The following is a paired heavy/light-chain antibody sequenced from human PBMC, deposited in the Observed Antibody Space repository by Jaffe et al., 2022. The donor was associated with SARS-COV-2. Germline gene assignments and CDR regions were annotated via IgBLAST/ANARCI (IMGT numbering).Heavy chain of an antibody. D-gene: IGHD2-15*01. CDR3: ARTPGYYYMDV. J-gene: IGHJ6*03. CDR1: GFIFSDYY. CDR2: ISGGSNSR. Sequence: QVQLVESGGGLVNPGGSLRLSCAASGFIFSDYYMTWVRQAPGKGLEWLSYISGGSNSRVYADSVKGRFTISRDNGKNSLYLQINSLRAEDTAVYYCARTPGYYYMDVWGKGTTVSVSS. V-gene: IGHV3-11*01.
Light chain of an antibody. J-gene: IGKJ4*01. V-gene: IGKV1-27*01. CDR3: QNYNSVPLT. CDR2: DAS. Sequence: IQMTQSPPSLSASVGDRVTITCRASQAIASHLAWYQQKPGKPPKLLIYDASTLQSGVPSRFSGSGSRTDFTLTISSLQPEDVATYHCQNYNSVPLTFGGGTKVEIK. CDR1: QAIASH.